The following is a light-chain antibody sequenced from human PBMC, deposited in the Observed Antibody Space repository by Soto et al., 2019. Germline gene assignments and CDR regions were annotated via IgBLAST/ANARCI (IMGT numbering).Light chain of an antibody. CDR3: QTWDAGTRV. CDR1: SGHSSYA. V-gene: IGLV4-69*01. CDR2: VNTDGSH. Sequence: QLVLTQSPSASASLGASVKLTCTLSSGHSSYAIAWHQQQPEKGPRYLMNVNTDGSHNKGDGIPDRFSGSSSGAERYLTISRLQSEDEADYYCQTWDAGTRVFGGGTQLTVL. J-gene: IGLJ2*01.